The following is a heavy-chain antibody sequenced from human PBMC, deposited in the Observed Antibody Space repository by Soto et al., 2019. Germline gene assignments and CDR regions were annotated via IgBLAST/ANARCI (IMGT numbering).Heavy chain of an antibody. D-gene: IGHD3-22*01. V-gene: IGHV1-69*12. CDR2: IMPIFGTA. CDR1: GGTFSSYA. J-gene: IGHJ5*02. CDR3: ARDRGPSSGYYPYWFDP. Sequence: QVQLVQSGAEVKKPGSSVKVSCKASGGTFSSYAITWVRQAPGHGLEWLGGIMPIFGTANYAQKFQGRVTITAYESTSTAYMALSRLRAEDTDVYYCARDRGPSSGYYPYWFDPWGQGTLVTVSA.